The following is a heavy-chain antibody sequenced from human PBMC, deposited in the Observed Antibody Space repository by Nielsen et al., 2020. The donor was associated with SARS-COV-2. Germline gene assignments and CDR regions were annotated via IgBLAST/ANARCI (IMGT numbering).Heavy chain of an antibody. CDR2: IYYSGST. D-gene: IGHD3-3*01. V-gene: IGHV4-39*01. CDR3: ASSYYDFWSGYSSWFDP. CDR1: GGSISSSSYY. Sequence: SETLSLTCTVSGGSISSSSYYWGWIRQPPGKGLEWIGSIYYSGSTYYNPSLKSRVTISVDTSKNQFSLKLSSVTAADTAVYYCASSYYDFWSGYSSWFDPWGQGTLVTVSS. J-gene: IGHJ5*02.